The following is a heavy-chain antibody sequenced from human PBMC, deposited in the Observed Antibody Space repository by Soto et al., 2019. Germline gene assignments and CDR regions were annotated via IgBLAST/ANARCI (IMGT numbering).Heavy chain of an antibody. V-gene: IGHV6-1*01. D-gene: IGHD7-27*01. CDR2: TYYRSKWYN. J-gene: IGHJ6*03. Sequence: SQTLSLTCAISGDSVSSNSAAWNWIRQSPSRGLEWLGRTYYRSKWYNDYAVSVKSRITINPDTSKNQFSLQMNSVTPEDTAVYYGVSTSALSGDDDDDYYYMDVWGKGTTVTVSS. CDR1: GDSVSSNSAA. CDR3: VSTSALSGDDDDDYYYMDV.